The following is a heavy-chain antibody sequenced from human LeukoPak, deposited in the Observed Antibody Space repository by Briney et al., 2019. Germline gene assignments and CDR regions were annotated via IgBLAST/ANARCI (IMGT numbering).Heavy chain of an antibody. CDR2: INPNSGGT. CDR3: ARLSSGWYDDFDI. Sequence: ASVKVSCKASGYTFTAYYMHWVRQAPGQGLEWMGRINPNSGGTNYAQRFQGRVTKTRDTSISTAYMEMRRLKSDDTAVYYCARLSSGWYDDFDIWGQGTMVTVSS. D-gene: IGHD6-19*01. CDR1: GYTFTAYY. J-gene: IGHJ3*02. V-gene: IGHV1-2*06.